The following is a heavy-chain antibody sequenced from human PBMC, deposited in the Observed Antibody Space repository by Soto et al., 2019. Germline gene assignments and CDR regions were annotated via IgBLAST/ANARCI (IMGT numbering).Heavy chain of an antibody. Sequence: QLVESGGGVVQPGGSLRLSCAASGFSFRSYGMTWVRQAPGKGLEWVAFIWHDGNNKYHADSVQGRFTVSRDNSKNTLYLQMNYLRPEDTAVYYCARDRLTGTAEWHSLDSWGQGTQVTVSS. CDR2: IWHDGNNK. J-gene: IGHJ4*02. D-gene: IGHD7-27*01. V-gene: IGHV3-33*01. CDR1: GFSFRSYG. CDR3: ARDRLTGTAEWHSLDS.